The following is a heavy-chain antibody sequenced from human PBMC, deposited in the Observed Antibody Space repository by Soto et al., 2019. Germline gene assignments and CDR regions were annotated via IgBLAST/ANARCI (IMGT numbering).Heavy chain of an antibody. Sequence: TGGSLRLSCAASGFTFSSYAMHWVRQAPGKGLEWVAVISYDGSNKYYADSVKGRFTISRDNSKNTLYLQMNSLRAEDTAVYYCARTLRIAARPGYYYGMDVWGQGTTVTVSS. CDR1: GFTFSSYA. CDR3: ARTLRIAARPGYYYGMDV. J-gene: IGHJ6*02. D-gene: IGHD6-6*01. V-gene: IGHV3-30-3*01. CDR2: ISYDGSNK.